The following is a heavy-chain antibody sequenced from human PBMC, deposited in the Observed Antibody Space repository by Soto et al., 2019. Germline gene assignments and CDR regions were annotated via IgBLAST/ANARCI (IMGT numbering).Heavy chain of an antibody. CDR3: ARVKLAYGSGSFNAFDI. CDR1: GGSISSYY. Sequence: SETLSLTCTVSGGSISSYYWSWIRQHPGKGLEWIGYIYYSGSTNYNPSLKSRVTISVDTSKNQFSLKLSSVTAADTAVYYCARVKLAYGSGSFNAFDIWGQGTMVTVSS. V-gene: IGHV4-59*01. D-gene: IGHD3-10*01. J-gene: IGHJ3*02. CDR2: IYYSGST.